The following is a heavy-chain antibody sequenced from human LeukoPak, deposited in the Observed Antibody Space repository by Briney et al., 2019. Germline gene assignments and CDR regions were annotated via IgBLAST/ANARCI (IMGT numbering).Heavy chain of an antibody. V-gene: IGHV3-23*01. CDR2: IGTSDTST. CDR3: ARGRGGDY. J-gene: IGHJ4*02. CDR1: GFTFSNST. D-gene: IGHD3-16*01. Sequence: GGSLRLSCVASGFTFSNSTMSWVRQAPGKGLEWVSGIGTSDTSTYYADSVKGRFTVSRDNSKNTLYLQMNSLRAEDTAAYYCARGRGGDYWGQGNLVTVSS.